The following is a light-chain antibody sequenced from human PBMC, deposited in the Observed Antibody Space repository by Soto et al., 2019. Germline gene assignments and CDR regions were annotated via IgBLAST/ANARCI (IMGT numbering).Light chain of an antibody. V-gene: IGLV2-18*01. CDR1: STDFVSYNR. CDR2: EAS. Sequence: QSVLTRPPSVSGSPGQSVTISCTGTSTDFVSYNRASWYQQPPGTAPKLIIYEASNRPSGVPDRFSGSKSGNTASLTISGLQAADEADYYCSLYTSENTYVFGTGTKVTVL. J-gene: IGLJ1*01. CDR3: SLYTSENTYV.